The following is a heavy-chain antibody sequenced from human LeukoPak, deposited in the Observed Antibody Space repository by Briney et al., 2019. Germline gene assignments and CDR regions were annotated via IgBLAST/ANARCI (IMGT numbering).Heavy chain of an antibody. J-gene: IGHJ3*02. CDR2: ISGSGTIT. D-gene: IGHD5/OR15-5a*01. Sequence: GGSLRLSCEASGFTFSTYAMSWVRQAPGKGLEWVSGISGSGTITYYADSVKGRFTISRDNSKTTLLLEMSSLRAEDTAVYYCASPNDSTDAFDIWGQGTMVTVSS. CDR3: ASPNDSTDAFDI. V-gene: IGHV3-23*01. CDR1: GFTFSTYA.